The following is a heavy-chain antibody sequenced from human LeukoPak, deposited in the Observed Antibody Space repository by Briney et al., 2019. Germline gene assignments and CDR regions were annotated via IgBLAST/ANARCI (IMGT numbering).Heavy chain of an antibody. CDR3: ARDAPYDSTPGDY. CDR1: GFTVRSNY. Sequence: GGSLRLSCAASGFTVRSNYMSWVRQAPGKGLEWVSVIYSGGSTYYADSVKGRFTISRDNSKNTLYLQMNSLRAEDTAVYYCARDAPYDSTPGDYWGQGTLVTVSS. J-gene: IGHJ4*02. V-gene: IGHV3-53*01. CDR2: IYSGGST. D-gene: IGHD3-22*01.